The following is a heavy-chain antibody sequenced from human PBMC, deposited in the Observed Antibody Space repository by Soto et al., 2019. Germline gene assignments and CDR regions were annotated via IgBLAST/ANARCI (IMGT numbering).Heavy chain of an antibody. CDR2: ISGSGGST. J-gene: IGHJ4*02. Sequence: GGSLRLSCAASGFTFSSYAMSWVRQAPGKGLEWVSAISGSGGSTYYADSVKGRYTISRDNSKNTLYLQMNSLRAEDTAVYYCANQGDSSSWYFDYWGQGTLVTVSS. CDR1: GFTFSSYA. V-gene: IGHV3-23*01. CDR3: ANQGDSSSWYFDY. D-gene: IGHD6-13*01.